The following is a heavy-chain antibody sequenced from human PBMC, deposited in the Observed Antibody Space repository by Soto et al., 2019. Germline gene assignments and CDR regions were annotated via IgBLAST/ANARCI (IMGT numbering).Heavy chain of an antibody. Sequence: ASETLSLTCTVSGGSISSYYWSWIRQPPGKGLEWIGYIYYSGSTNYNPSLKSRVTISVDTSKNQFSLKLSSVTAADTAVYYCARGVVPAAMRSFYFDYWGQGTLVTVSS. V-gene: IGHV4-59*01. J-gene: IGHJ4*02. CDR1: GGSISSYY. CDR2: IYYSGST. D-gene: IGHD2-2*01. CDR3: ARGVVPAAMRSFYFDY.